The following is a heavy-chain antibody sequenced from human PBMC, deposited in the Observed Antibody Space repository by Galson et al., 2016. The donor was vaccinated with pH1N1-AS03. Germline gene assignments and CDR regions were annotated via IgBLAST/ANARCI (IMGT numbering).Heavy chain of an antibody. V-gene: IGHV3-73*01. Sequence: SLRLSCAASGFNFSASAMHWVRQTSGKGLEWIGRIRAKAYNYATDYAAPVRGRFTISKDDSKNTAFLQMNSLKIEDTAVYYCTRHPRRAAGGLGGFDPWGQGTLVTVSS. J-gene: IGHJ5*02. CDR2: IRAKAYNYAT. D-gene: IGHD6-13*01. CDR3: TRHPRRAAGGLGGFDP. CDR1: GFNFSASA.